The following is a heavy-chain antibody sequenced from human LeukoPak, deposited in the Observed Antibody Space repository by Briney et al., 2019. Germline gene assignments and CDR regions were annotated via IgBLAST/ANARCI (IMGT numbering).Heavy chain of an antibody. D-gene: IGHD3-3*01. CDR2: ISSSSSYI. J-gene: IGHJ6*02. Sequence: PGGSLRLSCAASGFTFSSYSMNWVRQAPGKGLEWVSSISSSSSYIYYADSVKGRFTISRDNAKNSLYLQMNSLRAEDTAVYYCARGPFSLYYDFFASDYYYGMDVWGQGTTVTVSS. CDR3: ARGPFSLYYDFFASDYYYGMDV. CDR1: GFTFSSYS. V-gene: IGHV3-21*01.